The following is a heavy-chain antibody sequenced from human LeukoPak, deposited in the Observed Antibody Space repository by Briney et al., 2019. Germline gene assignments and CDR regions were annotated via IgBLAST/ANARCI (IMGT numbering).Heavy chain of an antibody. D-gene: IGHD3-10*01. CDR2: ISYDGSNK. Sequence: GGSLRLSCAASGFTFSSYAMHWVRQAPGKGLEWVAVISYDGSNKYYADSVKGRFTISRDNSKNTLYLQMNSLRAEDTAVYYCARDRGYYGYFDYWGQRTLVTVSS. V-gene: IGHV3-30*04. CDR1: GFTFSSYA. CDR3: ARDRGYYGYFDY. J-gene: IGHJ4*02.